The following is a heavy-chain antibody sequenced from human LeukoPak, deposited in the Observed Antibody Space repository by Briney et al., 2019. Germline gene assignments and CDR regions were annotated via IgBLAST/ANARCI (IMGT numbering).Heavy chain of an antibody. J-gene: IGHJ4*02. CDR3: ARRSSIAAAGAYYFDY. CDR1: GYSFTSYW. D-gene: IGHD6-13*01. CDR2: IYPGDSDT. Sequence: GESLKISCKGSGYSFTSYWIGWVRQMPGKGLEWMGIIYPGDSDTRYSPSFQGQVTISTDKSISTAYLRWSSLKASDTAMYYCARRSSIAAAGAYYFDYWGQGTLVTVSS. V-gene: IGHV5-51*01.